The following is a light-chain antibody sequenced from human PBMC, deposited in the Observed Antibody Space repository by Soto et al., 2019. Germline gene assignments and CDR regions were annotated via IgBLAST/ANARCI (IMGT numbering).Light chain of an antibody. CDR3: KQYNSYSPLT. CDR2: KAS. CDR1: QSISSW. V-gene: IGKV1-5*03. J-gene: IGKJ4*01. Sequence: DIQMTQSPSTLSASVGDRVTITCRASQSISSWLAWYQQKPGKAPKLLIYKASSLESGVPSRFSGSGSGTEFTLTISSLQPDDFATYYCKQYNSYSPLTFGRGTKVEI.